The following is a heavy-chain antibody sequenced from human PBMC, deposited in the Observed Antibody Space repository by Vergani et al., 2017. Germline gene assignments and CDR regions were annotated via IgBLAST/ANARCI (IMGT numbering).Heavy chain of an antibody. CDR1: GASFTSYH. CDR3: ARVNTETNGHLYYDYYMDV. J-gene: IGHJ6*03. D-gene: IGHD4-11*01. CDR2: IDHTGRP. Sequence: QVQLQQWGGGLLKPSETLSLTCVVNGASFTSYHWTWIRQSPGEGLEWVGDIDHTGRPDYNPSLKSRLTMSVDKSRNQLSLTLNSVTATDTAIYFCARVNTETNGHLYYDYYMDVWGQGTAVTVS. V-gene: IGHV4-34*01.